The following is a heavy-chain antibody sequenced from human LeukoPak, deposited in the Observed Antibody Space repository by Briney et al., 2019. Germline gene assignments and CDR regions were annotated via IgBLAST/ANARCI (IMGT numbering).Heavy chain of an antibody. J-gene: IGHJ4*02. V-gene: IGHV3-74*01. CDR2: INSDGSST. CDR3: VSSYCSGGSCYSASGY. CDR1: GFTFSNAW. Sequence: PGGSLRLSCAASGFTFSNAWMSWVRQAPGKGLVWVSRINSDGSSTSYADSVKGRFTISRDNAKNTLYLQMNSLRAEDTAVYYCVSSYCSGGSCYSASGYWGQGTLVTVSS. D-gene: IGHD2-15*01.